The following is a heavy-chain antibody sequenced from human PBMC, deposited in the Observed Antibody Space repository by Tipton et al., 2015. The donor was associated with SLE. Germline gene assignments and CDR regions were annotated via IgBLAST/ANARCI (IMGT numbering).Heavy chain of an antibody. CDR2: IKEDGGEK. D-gene: IGHD1-1*01. CDR3: ARNGKHHVY. Sequence: SLRLSCAASGFIFSNYWMTWIRQTPEKGLEWVAIIKEDGGEKYYADSVKGRFTISRDNAMNSLYLQMNSLRAEDTAVYFCARNGKHHVYWGQGTLVTVSS. J-gene: IGHJ4*02. CDR1: GFIFSNYW. V-gene: IGHV3-7*01.